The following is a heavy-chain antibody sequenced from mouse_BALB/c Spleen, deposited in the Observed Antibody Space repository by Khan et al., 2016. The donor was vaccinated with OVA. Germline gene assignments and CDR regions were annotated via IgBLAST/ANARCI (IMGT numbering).Heavy chain of an antibody. CDR2: IWGGGST. J-gene: IGHJ4*01. CDR3: AKAVWSYYYALDY. CDR1: GFSFTDYG. V-gene: IGHV2-6-5*01. Sequence: QVQLKQSGPGLVAPSQSLSITCTVSGFSFTDYGVSWIRQPPGKGLEWLGVIWGGGSTNYNSALNSRLSIIKDNSKSHVFLKMNSLLTDDTAMYYYAKAVWSYYYALDYWGQGTSVTVSS.